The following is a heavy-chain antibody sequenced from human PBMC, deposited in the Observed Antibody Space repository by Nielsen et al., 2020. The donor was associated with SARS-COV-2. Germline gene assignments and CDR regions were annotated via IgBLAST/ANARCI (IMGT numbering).Heavy chain of an antibody. CDR3: ARQATIYMNEVSGMDV. CDR1: GFTFSSYA. D-gene: IGHD3-9*01. V-gene: IGHV3-30*04. CDR2: ISYDGRDK. Sequence: LKISCAASGFTFSSYAMHWVRQAPGKGLEWVAVISYDGRDKFYADSVRGRFIVSRDNFRNTLSLHMDSLRTEDTAVYFCARQATIYMNEVSGMDVWGQGTTVTVSS. J-gene: IGHJ6*02.